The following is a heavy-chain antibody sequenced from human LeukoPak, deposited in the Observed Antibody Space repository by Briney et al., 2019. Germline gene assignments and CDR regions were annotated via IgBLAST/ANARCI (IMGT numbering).Heavy chain of an antibody. CDR2: IIPIFGTA. CDR3: ARDQFLYCSSTSCYFDY. V-gene: IGHV1-69*13. Sequence: SVKVSCKASGGTFSSYAISWVREAPGQGLEWMGGIIPIFGTANYAQKFQGRVTITADESTSTAYMELSSLRSEDTAVYYCARDQFLYCSSTSCYFDYWGQGTLVTVSS. J-gene: IGHJ4*02. CDR1: GGTFSSYA. D-gene: IGHD2-2*01.